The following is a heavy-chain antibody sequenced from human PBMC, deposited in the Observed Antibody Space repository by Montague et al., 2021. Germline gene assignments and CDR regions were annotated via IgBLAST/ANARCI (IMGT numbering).Heavy chain of an antibody. Sequence: SETLSLTCAVSGGSVSSPDWCSWFRQAPGKGLEWIGDIYHNGNTNFNPSLKSRVTISVDKSKNQFSLQLTSVTAADTAVYYCATWPAYSTTWYYFDSWGQGTQVIVSS. CDR3: ATWPAYSTTWYYFDS. D-gene: IGHD2/OR15-2a*01. J-gene: IGHJ4*02. CDR2: IYHNGNT. CDR1: GGSVSSPDW. V-gene: IGHV4-4*02.